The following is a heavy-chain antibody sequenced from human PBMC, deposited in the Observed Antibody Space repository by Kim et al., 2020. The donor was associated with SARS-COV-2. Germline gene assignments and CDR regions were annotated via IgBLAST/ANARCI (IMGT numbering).Heavy chain of an antibody. CDR2: VSGSGGST. J-gene: IGHJ4*01. D-gene: IGHD1-26*01. V-gene: IGHV3-23*01. CDR1: GFTFSTYA. Sequence: GGSLRLSCAASGFTFSTYAMNWVRQAPGKGLEWVSVVSGSGGSTNYADSVKGRFTISRDNSKNTLYLQMSSLRAEDTAVYYCAKVGVVGSTTDYFDYWG. CDR3: AKVGVVGSTTDYFDY.